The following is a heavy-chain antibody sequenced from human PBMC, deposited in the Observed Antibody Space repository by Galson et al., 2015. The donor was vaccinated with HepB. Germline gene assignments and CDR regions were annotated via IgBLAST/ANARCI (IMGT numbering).Heavy chain of an antibody. V-gene: IGHV3-66*01. CDR1: GFTVNSNY. J-gene: IGHJ4*02. CDR2: IYSGGST. D-gene: IGHD2-21*01. Sequence: SLRLSCAASGFTVNSNYMSWVRQAPGKGLEWGSIIYSGGSTDYADSVKGRFTISRDNSENTLYLQMNSLRAEDTAVYYCARSAAGGDASIFDSWGQGTLVTVSS. CDR3: ARSAAGGDASIFDS.